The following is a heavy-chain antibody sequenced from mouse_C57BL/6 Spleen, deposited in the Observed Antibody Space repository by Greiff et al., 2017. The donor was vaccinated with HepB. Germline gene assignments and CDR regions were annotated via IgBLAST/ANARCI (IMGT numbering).Heavy chain of an antibody. D-gene: IGHD1-1*01. Sequence: QVQLQQPGAELVRPGSSVKLSCKASGYTFTSYWMHWVKQRPIQGLEWIGNIDPSDSETHYNQKFKDKATLTVDKSSSTAYMQLSSLTSEDSAVYYCARLRFYGSPYAMDYWGQGTSVTVSS. V-gene: IGHV1-52*01. CDR2: IDPSDSET. CDR1: GYTFTSYW. CDR3: ARLRFYGSPYAMDY. J-gene: IGHJ4*01.